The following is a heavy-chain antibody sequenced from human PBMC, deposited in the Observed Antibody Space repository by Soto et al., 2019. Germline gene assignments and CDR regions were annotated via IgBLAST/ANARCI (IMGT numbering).Heavy chain of an antibody. Sequence: GASVKVSCKASGCTFSSYAISWVRQAPGQGLEWMGGIIPIFGTANYAQKFQGRVTITADESTSTAYMELSSLRSEDTAVYYCASQRNYYDSSGKPPYFEYWGQGTLVIVS. J-gene: IGHJ4*02. CDR2: IIPIFGTA. D-gene: IGHD3-22*01. CDR3: ASQRNYYDSSGKPPYFEY. V-gene: IGHV1-69*13. CDR1: GCTFSSYA.